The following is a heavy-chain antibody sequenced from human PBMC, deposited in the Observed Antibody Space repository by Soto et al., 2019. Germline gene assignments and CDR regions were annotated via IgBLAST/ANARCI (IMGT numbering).Heavy chain of an antibody. V-gene: IGHV4-38-2*02. CDR1: GYSISSGYY. D-gene: IGHD3-3*01. CDR3: AREVPSCDRAGYDFWSGYFSWFDP. Sequence: SETLSLTCAVSGYSISSGYYWGWIRQPPGKGLEWIGSIYHSGSTYYNPSLKSRVTISVDTSKNQFSLKLSSVTAADTAVYYCAREVPSCDRAGYDFWSGYFSWFDPWGQGTLVTVS. J-gene: IGHJ5*02. CDR2: IYHSGST.